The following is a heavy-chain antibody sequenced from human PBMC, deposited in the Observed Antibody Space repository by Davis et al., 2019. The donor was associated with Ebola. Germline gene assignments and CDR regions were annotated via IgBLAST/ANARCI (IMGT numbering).Heavy chain of an antibody. D-gene: IGHD6-19*01. CDR1: GGSFSGYS. CDR2: INHSGST. CDR3: ARARGLKQWHGDY. Sequence: SETLSLACAVYGGSFSGYSWSCIRQPPGKGLEWIGEINHSGSTNYNPSLKRRVTISVDTSKNQFSLKLSSVTAADTAVYYCARARGLKQWHGDYWGQGTLVTVSS. J-gene: IGHJ4*02. V-gene: IGHV4-34*01.